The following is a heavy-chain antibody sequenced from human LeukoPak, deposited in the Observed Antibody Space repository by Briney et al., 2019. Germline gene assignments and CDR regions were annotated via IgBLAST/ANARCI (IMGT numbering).Heavy chain of an antibody. V-gene: IGHV3-7*01. CDR3: STRAGYGDDF. CDR1: GFSISRNF. CDR2: IKEDGGET. D-gene: IGHD4-17*01. J-gene: IGHJ4*02. Sequence: GGSLRLSCAVSGFSISRNFCSWIRQAPGKGLEWVASIKEDGGETLYVDSVRGRFTISRDNARNSLYLQMNSLRVDDTAVYYSSTRAGYGDDFGGQGTLVTVSS.